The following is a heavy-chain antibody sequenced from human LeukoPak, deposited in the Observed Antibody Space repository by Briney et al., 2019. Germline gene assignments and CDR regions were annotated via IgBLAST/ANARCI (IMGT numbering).Heavy chain of an antibody. CDR3: ARHLRASIAALYYYYGMDV. CDR1: GGSISSSSYY. D-gene: IGHD6-6*01. V-gene: IGHV4-39*01. J-gene: IGHJ6*02. Sequence: SDTLSLTCTVSGGSISSSSYYWCGIRQPPGKGLEWIGIIYYSGSTNYNPSLKSRVTISVDTSKNQFSLKLSSVTAADTAVYYCARHLRASIAALYYYYGMDVWGQGTTVTVSS. CDR2: IYYSGST.